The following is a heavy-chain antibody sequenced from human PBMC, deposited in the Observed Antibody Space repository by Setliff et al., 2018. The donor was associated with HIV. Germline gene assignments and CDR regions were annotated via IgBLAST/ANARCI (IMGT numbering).Heavy chain of an antibody. CDR3: ARGLSIFGVATPVFYSFMDV. D-gene: IGHD3-3*01. CDR2: IHYSGSS. Sequence: SETLFLTCTVSSGSITGHYWSWIRQPPGKGLGWIGYIHYSGSSNYNPSLKSRVSISLDTSKKQVSLKLNSVTAADTAVYYCARGLSIFGVATPVFYSFMDVWGKGTTVTVSS. V-gene: IGHV4-59*11. J-gene: IGHJ6*03. CDR1: SGSITGHY.